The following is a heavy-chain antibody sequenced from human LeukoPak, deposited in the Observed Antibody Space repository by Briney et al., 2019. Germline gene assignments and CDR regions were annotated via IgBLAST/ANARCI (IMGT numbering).Heavy chain of an antibody. CDR2: ISYDGSNK. D-gene: IGHD3-16*02. J-gene: IGHJ4*02. CDR3: SGFWGSDRLDY. V-gene: IGHV3-30*03. Sequence: GGSLRLSCAASGFTFSSYGMHWVRQAPGKGLEWVAVISYDGSNKYYADSVKGRFTISRDNSKNTLYLQMNSLRLEDTAVYYCSGFWGSDRLDYWGQGTLVTVSS. CDR1: GFTFSSYG.